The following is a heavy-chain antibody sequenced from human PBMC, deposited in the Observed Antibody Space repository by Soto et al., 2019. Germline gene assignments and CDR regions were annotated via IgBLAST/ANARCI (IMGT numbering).Heavy chain of an antibody. CDR2: ISGSGGST. V-gene: IGHV3-23*01. Sequence: GGSLRLSCAASGFTFSSYAMSWVRQAPGKGLEWVSAISGSGGSTYYADSVKGRFTISRDNSKNTLYLQMNSLRAEDTAVYYCAKHPTARLYYYGSGSYARELYYFDYWGQGTLVTVSS. CDR3: AKHPTARLYYYGSGSYARELYYFDY. D-gene: IGHD3-10*01. CDR1: GFTFSSYA. J-gene: IGHJ4*02.